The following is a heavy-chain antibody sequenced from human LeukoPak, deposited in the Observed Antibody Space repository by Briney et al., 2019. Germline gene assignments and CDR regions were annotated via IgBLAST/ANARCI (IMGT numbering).Heavy chain of an antibody. Sequence: SQTLSLTCTVSGGSISSGTYNWNWIRQPAGKGLEWIGRIYSSGSTNYNPSLKSRVTISLDTSKNQFSLNLSSVTAADTAVYYCSRSYDRWGQGTLVTVSS. CDR1: GGSISSGTYN. CDR3: SRSYDR. D-gene: IGHD5-12*01. V-gene: IGHV4-61*02. CDR2: IYSSGST. J-gene: IGHJ4*02.